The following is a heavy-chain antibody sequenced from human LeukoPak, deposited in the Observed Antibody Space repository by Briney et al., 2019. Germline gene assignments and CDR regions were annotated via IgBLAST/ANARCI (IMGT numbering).Heavy chain of an antibody. CDR3: ARHKDYYYSYMDV. CDR1: GGSISSSSYY. J-gene: IGHJ6*03. CDR2: IYYSGST. Sequence: SETLSLTCTVSGGSISSSSYYWGWIRQPPGKGLEWIGTIYYSGSTYYNPSLTSRVTISVDTSKKQFSLKLSSVTAADTAVYYCARHKDYYYSYMDVWGKGTTVTISS. V-gene: IGHV4-39*01.